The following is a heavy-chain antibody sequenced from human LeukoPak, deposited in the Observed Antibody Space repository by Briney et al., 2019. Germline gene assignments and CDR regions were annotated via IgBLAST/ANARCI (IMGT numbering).Heavy chain of an antibody. J-gene: IGHJ4*02. CDR3: AKVWDTYYYDSSGSFDY. Sequence: GGSLRLSCVASGFIFRNYWMSWVRQAPGKGLEWVANINHDGGDKNYVDSVKGRFTISRDNAKSSLYLQMNSLRAEDTAVYYCAKVWDTYYYDSSGSFDYWGQGTLVTVSS. CDR2: INHDGGDK. D-gene: IGHD3-22*01. CDR1: GFIFRNYW. V-gene: IGHV3-7*05.